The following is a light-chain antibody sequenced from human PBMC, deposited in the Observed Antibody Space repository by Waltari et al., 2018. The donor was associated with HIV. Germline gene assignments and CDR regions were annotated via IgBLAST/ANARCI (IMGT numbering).Light chain of an antibody. J-gene: IGLJ3*02. CDR1: SSNIGSNT. Sequence: QSVLTQPPSASGTPGQRVTISCSGSSSNIGSNTVNWYQQLPGTAPKLLIYSNNQRPSGVPDRFSGSKSGTSAPLAISGRQSEDEADYYCAAWDDSLNGWVFGGGTKLTVL. V-gene: IGLV1-44*01. CDR2: SNN. CDR3: AAWDDSLNGWV.